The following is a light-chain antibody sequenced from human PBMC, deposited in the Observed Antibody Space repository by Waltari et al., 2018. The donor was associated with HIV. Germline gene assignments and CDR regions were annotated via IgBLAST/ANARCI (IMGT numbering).Light chain of an antibody. J-gene: IGLJ2*01. V-gene: IGLV2-14*03. CDR3: SSYTSRSTVL. CDR1: SNDVGAYSY. Sequence: QSALTQPASVSGSPGQSIAISCTGTSNDVGAYSYVSWYQQHPGEAPKLMIFDVSNRPSGVSNRFSGSKSANTAFLTISGLQAEDEADYYCSSYTSRSTVLFGRGTTLTVL. CDR2: DVS.